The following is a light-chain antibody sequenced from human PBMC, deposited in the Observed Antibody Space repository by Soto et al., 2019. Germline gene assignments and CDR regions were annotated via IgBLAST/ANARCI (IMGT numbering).Light chain of an antibody. CDR3: QQYNSYRT. J-gene: IGKJ1*01. Sequence: DIQMTQSPSTLSASVGDRVTITCRASQSISSWLAWYQQKPGKAPKLLIYDASSLESGVPSRFSGSGSGTEFTLHISSLQPDDFATYYCQQYNSYRTFGQGTKVESK. CDR1: QSISSW. V-gene: IGKV1-5*01. CDR2: DAS.